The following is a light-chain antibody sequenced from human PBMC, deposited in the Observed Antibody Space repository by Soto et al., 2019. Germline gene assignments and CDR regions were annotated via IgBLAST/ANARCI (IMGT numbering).Light chain of an antibody. CDR1: NIGSKS. V-gene: IGLV3-21*01. J-gene: IGLJ2*01. Sequence: SYELTQPPSVSVAPGKTASVACGGSNIGSKSVHWYQKKSGQAPVLVMYYDSDRPSGIPERFSGSNSGNTATLTISRVEDGDEADYYCQVWDISSGPVVFGGGTKLTVL. CDR2: YDS. CDR3: QVWDISSGPVV.